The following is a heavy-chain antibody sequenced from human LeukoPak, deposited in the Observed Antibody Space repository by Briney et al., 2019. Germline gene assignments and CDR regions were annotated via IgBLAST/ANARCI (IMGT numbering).Heavy chain of an antibody. Sequence: ASVEVSCKASGYTFTSYYMHWVRQAPGQGLEWMGIINPSGGSTTYAQKFQGRGTMTRDTSTSTVYMELSGLRSEDTAVYYCARSGDGYNYVYNGMDVWGQGTTVTVSS. CDR1: GYTFTSYY. CDR2: INPSGGST. D-gene: IGHD5-24*01. J-gene: IGHJ6*02. CDR3: ARSGDGYNYVYNGMDV. V-gene: IGHV1-46*01.